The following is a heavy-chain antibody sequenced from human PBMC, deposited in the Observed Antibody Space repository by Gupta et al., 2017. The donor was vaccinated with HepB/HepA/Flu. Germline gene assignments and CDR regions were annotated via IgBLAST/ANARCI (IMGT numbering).Heavy chain of an antibody. D-gene: IGHD6-19*01. V-gene: IGHV3-74*01. CDR3: VRFSTSGWSY. CDR2: INGDGSST. Sequence: EVQLVESGGGLVQPGGSLRLSCAASGFTFSSYWIHWVRQAPGKGLVWVSRINGDGSSTAYADSVKGRFTISRDNAKNTLNLQMNSLRTEDTAVYYCVRFSTSGWSYGGQGTLVTVTS. CDR1: GFTFSSYW. J-gene: IGHJ4*02.